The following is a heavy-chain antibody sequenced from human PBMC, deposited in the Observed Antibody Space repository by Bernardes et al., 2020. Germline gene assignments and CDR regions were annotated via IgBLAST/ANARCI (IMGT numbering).Heavy chain of an antibody. CDR1: GFTFSTFW. Sequence: GSLRLSCAASGFTFSTFWMTWVRQAPGKGLEWVANINQDGSETFYVDSVKGRFTISRDNAKNSLFMEMNTLRAEDTAVYYCARIYSTSSFDFDYWGQGTLVTVSS. V-gene: IGHV3-7*01. D-gene: IGHD6-6*01. J-gene: IGHJ4*02. CDR2: INQDGSET. CDR3: ARIYSTSSFDFDY.